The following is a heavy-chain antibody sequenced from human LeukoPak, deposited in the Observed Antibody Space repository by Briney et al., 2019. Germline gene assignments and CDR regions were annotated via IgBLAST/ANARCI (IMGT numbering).Heavy chain of an antibody. D-gene: IGHD6-13*01. CDR3: AKDPAIGCSWYISGVY. CDR2: IRYDGSNK. V-gene: IGHV3-30*02. CDR1: GFTFSSYG. J-gene: IGHJ4*02. Sequence: GGSLRLSCAASGFTFSSYGMHWLRQAPGKGLEWVAFIRYDGSNKYYADSVKGRSTISIDNSKNTLYLQMNSLRAEDTAVYYCAKDPAIGCSWYISGVYWGQGTLVTVSS.